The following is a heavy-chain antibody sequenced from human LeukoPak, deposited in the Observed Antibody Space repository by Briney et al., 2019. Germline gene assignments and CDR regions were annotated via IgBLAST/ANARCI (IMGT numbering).Heavy chain of an antibody. CDR2: SNEDGSTT. J-gene: IGHJ4*02. D-gene: IGHD3-22*01. Sequence: PGGSLRLSCAASGFTFSSNWMHWVRQAPGKGLVWVSRSNEDGSTTNYADSVKGRITISRDNAKNTLYLQMNSLTAEDTAVYYCARTSYDSSGYRDYWGQGTLVTVSS. CDR1: GFTFSSNW. V-gene: IGHV3-74*01. CDR3: ARTSYDSSGYRDY.